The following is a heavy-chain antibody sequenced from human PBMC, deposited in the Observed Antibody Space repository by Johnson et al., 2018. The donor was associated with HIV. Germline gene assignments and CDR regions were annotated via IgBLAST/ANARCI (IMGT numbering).Heavy chain of an antibody. J-gene: IGHJ3*02. CDR3: VKGRAQHLDGGAFDI. V-gene: IGHV3-30-3*02. D-gene: IGHD6-13*01. Sequence: VQLVESGGGVVQPGRSLRLSCAASGFTFSDYAIHWVRQAPGKGLEWVAVISDDGSNKYYADSVKGRFTISRDNSENTLYLQMKSLRTDDTAVYYCVKGRAQHLDGGAFDIWGQGTMVTVSS. CDR1: GFTFSDYA. CDR2: ISDDGSNK.